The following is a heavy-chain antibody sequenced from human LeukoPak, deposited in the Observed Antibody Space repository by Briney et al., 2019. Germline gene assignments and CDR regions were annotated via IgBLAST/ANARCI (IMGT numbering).Heavy chain of an antibody. J-gene: IGHJ6*02. Sequence: ASVKVSCKASGYTFTGYYMHWVRQTPGQGLEWMGWINPNSGGTNYAQKFQGWVTMTRDTSISTAYMELSRLRSDDTAVYYCARGVTIFGVGYYYYGVDVWGQGTTVTVSS. CDR1: GYTFTGYY. CDR3: ARGVTIFGVGYYYYGVDV. D-gene: IGHD3-3*01. CDR2: INPNSGGT. V-gene: IGHV1-2*04.